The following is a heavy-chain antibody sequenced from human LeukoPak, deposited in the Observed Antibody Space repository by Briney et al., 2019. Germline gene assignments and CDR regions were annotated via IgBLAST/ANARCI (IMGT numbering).Heavy chain of an antibody. J-gene: IGHJ4*02. CDR3: ARDRMVRGVMIDY. D-gene: IGHD3-10*01. CDR2: IKQDGSEK. V-gene: IGHV3-7*03. CDR1: GFTFSSYE. Sequence: QSGGSLRLSCAASGFTFSSYEMNWVRQAPGKGLEWVANIKQDGSEKYYVDSVKGRFTISRDNAKNSLYLQMNSLRAEDTAVYYCARDRMVRGVMIDYWGQGTLVTVSS.